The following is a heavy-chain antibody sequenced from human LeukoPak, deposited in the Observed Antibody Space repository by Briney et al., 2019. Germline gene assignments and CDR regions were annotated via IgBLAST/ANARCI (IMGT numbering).Heavy chain of an antibody. CDR2: INHSGST. CDR1: GGSFSGYY. J-gene: IGHJ4*02. V-gene: IGHV4-34*01. D-gene: IGHD3-10*01. Sequence: SETLSLTCAVYGGSFYGGSFSGYYWSWIRQPPGQGLEWIGEINHSGSTNYNPSLKSRVTISVDTSKNQFSLKLSSVTAADTAVYYCVARGSLGGHYFDYWGQGTLVTVSS. CDR3: VARGSLGGHYFDY.